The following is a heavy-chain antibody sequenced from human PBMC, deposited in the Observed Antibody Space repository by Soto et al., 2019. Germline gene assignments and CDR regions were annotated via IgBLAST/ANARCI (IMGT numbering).Heavy chain of an antibody. V-gene: IGHV4-59*01. D-gene: IGHD3-10*01. Sequence: SDTLSLTCTVSGGSISSYYWSWIRQPPGKGLEWIGYIYNGATTSYNPSLKSRVTISVDTSKNQFSLKLTSVTAADTAMYYCARDDSERPATYWGQGTLVTVSS. J-gene: IGHJ4*02. CDR3: ARDDSERPATY. CDR1: GGSISSYY. CDR2: IYNGATT.